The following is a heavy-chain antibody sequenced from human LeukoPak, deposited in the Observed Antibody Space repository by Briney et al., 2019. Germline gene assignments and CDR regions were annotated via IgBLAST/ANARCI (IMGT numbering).Heavy chain of an antibody. CDR2: ISYDGSNK. J-gene: IGHJ4*02. V-gene: IGHV3-30-3*01. CDR3: ARDTDFDY. D-gene: IGHD4-17*01. Sequence: QPGGSLRLSCAASGFTFSSYAMHWVRQAPGKGLEWVAVISYDGSNKYYADSVKGRFTISRDNSKNTLYLQMNSLRAEDTAVYYCARDTDFDYWGQGTLVTVSS. CDR1: GFTFSSYA.